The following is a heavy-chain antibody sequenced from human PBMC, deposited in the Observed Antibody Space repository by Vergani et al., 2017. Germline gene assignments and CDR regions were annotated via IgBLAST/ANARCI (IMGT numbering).Heavy chain of an antibody. V-gene: IGHV4-39*01. CDR2: IYYSGST. D-gene: IGHD3-10*01. J-gene: IGHJ5*02. CDR3: ARRRLLWGWFYP. Sequence: QLQLQESGPGLVKPSETLSLTCTVSGGSISSSSYYWGWIRQPPGKGLEWIGSIYYSGSTYYNPSLKSRVTISVDTSKNQFSLKLSSVTAADTAVYYCARRRLLWGWFYPWGQGTLVTVSS. CDR1: GGSISSSSYY.